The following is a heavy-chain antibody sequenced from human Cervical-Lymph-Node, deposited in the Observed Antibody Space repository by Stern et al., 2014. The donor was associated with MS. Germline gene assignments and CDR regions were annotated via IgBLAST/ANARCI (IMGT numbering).Heavy chain of an antibody. CDR3: ARTGDDFGDYSLSY. CDR2: IYSSGST. J-gene: IGHJ4*02. Sequence: VQLLESGPGLVKPSETLSLTCTVSGGSINTNNYYWGWIRQPPGKGLEWIGNIYSSGSTLYSPSLKRRVTMSVDTSQNQFTLNLSSMTAADTAVYYCARTGDDFGDYSLSYWGQGTLVTVSS. V-gene: IGHV4-39*01. D-gene: IGHD4-17*01. CDR1: GGSINTNNYY.